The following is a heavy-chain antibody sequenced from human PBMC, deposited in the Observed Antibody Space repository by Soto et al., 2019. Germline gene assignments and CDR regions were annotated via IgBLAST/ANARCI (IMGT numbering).Heavy chain of an antibody. CDR2: ISGSGGST. V-gene: IGHV3-23*01. CDR1: GFTFSSYA. CDR3: AKEGPYGSGNIDY. D-gene: IGHD3-10*01. J-gene: IGHJ4*02. Sequence: XGFLRLSCAAAGFTFSSYAMSWVRQAPGKGLEWVSAISGSGGSTYYADSVKGRFTISRDNSKNTLYLQMNSLRAEDTAVYYCAKEGPYGSGNIDYWGQGTLVTVSS.